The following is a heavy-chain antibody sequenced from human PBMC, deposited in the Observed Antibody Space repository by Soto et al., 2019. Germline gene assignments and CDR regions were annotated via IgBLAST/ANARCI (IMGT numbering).Heavy chain of an antibody. V-gene: IGHV4-61*01. CDR2: THYNGNT. J-gene: IGHJ4*02. CDR1: GGSISSSSYY. D-gene: IGHD5-12*01. CDR3: AREGNLGRWLQPLDF. Sequence: SETLSLTCTVSGGSISSSSYYWGWIRQPPGKGLEWIGNTHYNGNTKYNPSLKSRVTMSVDTSKNQFSLKLISVTAADTAKYYCAREGNLGRWLQPLDFWGQGTLVTVSS.